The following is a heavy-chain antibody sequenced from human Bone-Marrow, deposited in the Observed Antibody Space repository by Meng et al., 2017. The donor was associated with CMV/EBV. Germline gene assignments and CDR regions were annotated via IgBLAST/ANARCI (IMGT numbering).Heavy chain of an antibody. CDR3: AREIAAATPDY. CDR2: INSDGSST. J-gene: IGHJ4*02. D-gene: IGHD6-13*01. V-gene: IGHV3-74*01. CDR1: GFTFSSYW. Sequence: EVQLVECGGGLVQPGGSLRLSCAASGFTFSSYWMHWVRQAPGKGLVWVSRINSDGSSTSYADSVKGRFTISRDNSKNTLYLQMNSLKAEDTAVYYCAREIAAATPDYWGQGTLVTVSS.